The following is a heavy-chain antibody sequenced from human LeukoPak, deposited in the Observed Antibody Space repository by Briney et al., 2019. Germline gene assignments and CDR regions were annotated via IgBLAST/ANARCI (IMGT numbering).Heavy chain of an antibody. CDR1: GDSISNSRHH. J-gene: IGHJ6*03. CDR3: ARDSGSYRRILYYYYMDV. Sequence: PSETLSLTCTVSGDSISNSRHHWGWIRQPPGKGLEWTANVYFSGSTYYNPSLKSRVTISVDTSKNQFSLKLSSVTAADTAVYYCARDSGSYRRILYYYYMDVWGKGTTVTISS. CDR2: VYFSGST. V-gene: IGHV4-39*01. D-gene: IGHD1-26*01.